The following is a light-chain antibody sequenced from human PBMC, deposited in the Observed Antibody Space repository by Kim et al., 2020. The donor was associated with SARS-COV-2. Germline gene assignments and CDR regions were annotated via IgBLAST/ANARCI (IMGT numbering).Light chain of an antibody. CDR3: QSYDSSNSWV. V-gene: IGLV6-57*03. J-gene: IGLJ3*02. CDR1: SGSIASND. CDR2: EDN. Sequence: KPVTISCTRSSGSIASNDVQWYQQRPGSAPTTVIYEDNQRPSGVPDRFSGSIDSSSNSASLTISGLKTEDEADYYCQSYDSSNSWVFGGGTQLTVL.